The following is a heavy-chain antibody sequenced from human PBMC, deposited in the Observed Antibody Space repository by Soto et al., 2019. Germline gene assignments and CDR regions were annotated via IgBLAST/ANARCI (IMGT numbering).Heavy chain of an antibody. CDR3: AAVSLYYYDSSGYFDY. D-gene: IGHD3-22*01. V-gene: IGHV1-58*01. Sequence: SVKVSCKASGFTFASSAVQWVRQARGQRLEWIGWIVVGSGNTNYAQKFQERVTITRDMSTSTAYMELSSLRSEDTAVYYCAAVSLYYYDSSGYFDYWGQGTLVTVSS. CDR1: GFTFASSA. J-gene: IGHJ4*02. CDR2: IVVGSGNT.